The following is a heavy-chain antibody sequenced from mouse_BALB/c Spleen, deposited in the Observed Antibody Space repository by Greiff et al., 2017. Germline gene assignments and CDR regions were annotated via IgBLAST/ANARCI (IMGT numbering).Heavy chain of an antibody. J-gene: IGHJ4*01. Sequence: VQLQESGPGLVAPSQSLSITCTVSGFSLTSYGVHWVRQPPGKGLEWLGVIWGGSTNYNSALMSRLSISKDNSKSQVFLKMNSLQTDDTAMYYCARGYYAMDYWGQGTSVTVSS. V-gene: IGHV2-9*02. CDR3: ARGYYAMDY. CDR1: GFSLTSYG. CDR2: IWGGST.